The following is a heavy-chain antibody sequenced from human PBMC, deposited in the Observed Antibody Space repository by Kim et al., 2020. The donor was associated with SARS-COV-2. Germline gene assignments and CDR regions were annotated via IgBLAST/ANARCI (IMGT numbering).Heavy chain of an antibody. CDR2: ISSSSSTI. V-gene: IGHV3-48*02. Sequence: GGSLRLSCAASGFTFSSYSMNWVRQAPGKGLEWVSYISSSSSTIYYADSVKGRFTISRDNAKNSLSLQMNSLRDEDTAVYYCARAWYYYGSGSYGGYYYYGMDVWGQGTTVTVSS. J-gene: IGHJ6*02. D-gene: IGHD3-10*01. CDR1: GFTFSSYS. CDR3: ARAWYYYGSGSYGGYYYYGMDV.